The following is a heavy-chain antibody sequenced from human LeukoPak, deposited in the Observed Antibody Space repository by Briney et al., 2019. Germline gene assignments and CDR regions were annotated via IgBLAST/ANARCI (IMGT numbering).Heavy chain of an antibody. J-gene: IGHJ5*02. CDR2: IWPGGHRI. CDR1: GFTFSNYG. CDR3: ARALSGNYVNWFDP. V-gene: IGHV3-33*01. Sequence: GGSLRLSCAASGFTFSNYGMHWVRQAPGKGLEWLAVIWPGGHRIHHADSVEGRFTISRDDSKNTLYLQMNSLRGDDTAVYYCARALSGNYVNWFDPWGQGTLVTVSS. D-gene: IGHD1-7*01.